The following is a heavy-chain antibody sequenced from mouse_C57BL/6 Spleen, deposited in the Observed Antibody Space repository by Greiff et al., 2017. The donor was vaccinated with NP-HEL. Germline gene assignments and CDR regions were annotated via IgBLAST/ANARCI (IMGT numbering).Heavy chain of an antibody. V-gene: IGHV1-64*01. CDR2: IHPNSGST. Sequence: QVQLQQPGAELVKPGASVKLSCKASGYTFTSYWMHWVKQRPGQGLEWIGMIHPNSGSTNYNEKFKSKATLTVDKSSSTAYMQLSSLTSEDSAVYYCARSLLLWYLAYWGQGTLVTVSA. CDR1: GYTFTSYW. J-gene: IGHJ3*01. D-gene: IGHD2-1*01. CDR3: ARSLLLWYLAY.